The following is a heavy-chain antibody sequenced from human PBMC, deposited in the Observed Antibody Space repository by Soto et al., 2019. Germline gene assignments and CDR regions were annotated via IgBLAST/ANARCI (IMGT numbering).Heavy chain of an antibody. CDR2: IYYSGST. CDR3: ARHGPGEAAFDI. J-gene: IGHJ3*02. D-gene: IGHD7-27*01. Sequence: SETLSLTCTVSGGSISSYYWSWIRQPPGKGLEWIGYIYYSGSTNYNPSLKSRVTISVDTSKNQFSLKLSSVTAADTAVYYCARHGPGEAAFDIWGQGTMVTVSS. V-gene: IGHV4-59*08. CDR1: GGSISSYY.